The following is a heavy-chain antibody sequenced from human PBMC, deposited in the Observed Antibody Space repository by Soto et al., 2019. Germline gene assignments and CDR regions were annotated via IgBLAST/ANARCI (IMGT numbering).Heavy chain of an antibody. CDR3: GRGVGSGTYYNQYNWFDP. CDR1: GYTFTNYG. Sequence: ASVKVSCKASGYTFTNYGIIWVRQAPGQGLEWMGWINTYNGNTNHAQKLQGRVTMTTDTSTSTAYMELRSLRSDDTAVYYCGRGVGSGTYYNQYNWFDPWGQGTLVTVSS. J-gene: IGHJ5*02. D-gene: IGHD3-10*01. CDR2: INTYNGNT. V-gene: IGHV1-18*01.